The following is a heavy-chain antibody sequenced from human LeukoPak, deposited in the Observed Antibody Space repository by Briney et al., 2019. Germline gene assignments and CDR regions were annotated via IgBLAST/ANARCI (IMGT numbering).Heavy chain of an antibody. V-gene: IGHV4-59*01. Sequence: SETLSLTCTVSGGSISSYYWSWIRQPPGKGLEWIGYIYYSGSTNYNPSLESRVTISVDTSKNQFSLKLSSVTAADTAVYYCASFGGPFDYWGQGTLVTVSS. J-gene: IGHJ4*02. CDR1: GGSISSYY. CDR3: ASFGGPFDY. D-gene: IGHD3-16*01. CDR2: IYYSGST.